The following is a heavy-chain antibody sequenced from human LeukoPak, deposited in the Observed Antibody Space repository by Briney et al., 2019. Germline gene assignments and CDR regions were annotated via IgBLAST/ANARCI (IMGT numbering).Heavy chain of an antibody. CDR3: AGVAAASRDAFDI. D-gene: IGHD6-13*01. CDR2: FDPEDGET. V-gene: IGHV1-24*01. CDR1: GYTLTEIS. J-gene: IGHJ3*02. Sequence: ASVKVSCKVSGYTLTEISMHWVRQAPGKGLEWMGGFDPEDGETIYAQKFQGRVTMTEDTSTDTAYMELSSLRSEDTAVYYCAGVAAASRDAFDIWGQGTMVTVSS.